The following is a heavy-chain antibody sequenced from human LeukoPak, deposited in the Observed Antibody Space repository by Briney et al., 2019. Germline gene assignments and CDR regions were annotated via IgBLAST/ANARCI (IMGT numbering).Heavy chain of an antibody. D-gene: IGHD5-12*01. V-gene: IGHV3-23*01. CDR1: AFTFSSCA. CDR3: AQHSGYDLYYGMDV. Sequence: GGSLRLSCAASAFTFSSCAMSWVRQAPGKGLEWVSAITGSGVGTYYADSVKGRFTIARDNSKNTLYLQMNSLRADDTAVYYCAQHSGYDLYYGMDVWGQGTTVTVSS. CDR2: ITGSGVGT. J-gene: IGHJ6*02.